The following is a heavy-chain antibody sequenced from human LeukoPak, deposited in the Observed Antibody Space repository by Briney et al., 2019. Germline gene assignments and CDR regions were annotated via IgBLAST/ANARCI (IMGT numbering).Heavy chain of an antibody. CDR1: GFTFRSYA. V-gene: IGHV3-48*02. CDR3: ARDSGYSYADDH. Sequence: GGSLRLSCAASGFTFRSYAMQWVRQAPGKGLEWVSYITYNSGTIFYADSVKGRFTISRDNAKDSLYLQMSSLRDEDTAVYYCARDSGYSYADDHWGQGTLVTVSS. D-gene: IGHD5-18*01. CDR2: ITYNSGTI. J-gene: IGHJ4*02.